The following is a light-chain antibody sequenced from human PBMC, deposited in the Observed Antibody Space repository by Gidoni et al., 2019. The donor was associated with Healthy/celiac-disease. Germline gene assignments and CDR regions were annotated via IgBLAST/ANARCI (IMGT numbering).Light chain of an antibody. CDR2: AAS. J-gene: IGKJ4*01. Sequence: IQITHSPSSLSASVGDRVTITCRASQSISSYLNWYQQKPGKAPKLLIYAASSLQSAVPSRFSGSGSGTDFTLTISSLQPEDFATYDCQQSYSTPLTFGGGTKVEIK. CDR1: QSISSY. CDR3: QQSYSTPLT. V-gene: IGKV1-39*01.